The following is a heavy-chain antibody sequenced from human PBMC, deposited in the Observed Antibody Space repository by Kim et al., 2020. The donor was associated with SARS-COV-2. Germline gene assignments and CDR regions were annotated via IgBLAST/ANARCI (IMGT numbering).Heavy chain of an antibody. CDR1: GYTFTGYY. J-gene: IGHJ6*02. CDR3: ARLRAYYYYYGMDV. Sequence: ASVKVSCKASGYTFTGYYMHWVRQAPGQGLEWMGRINPNSGGTNYAQKFQGRVTMTRDTSISTAYMELSRLRSDDTAVYYCARLRAYYYYYGMDVWGQGTTVTVSS. V-gene: IGHV1-2*06. CDR2: INPNSGGT.